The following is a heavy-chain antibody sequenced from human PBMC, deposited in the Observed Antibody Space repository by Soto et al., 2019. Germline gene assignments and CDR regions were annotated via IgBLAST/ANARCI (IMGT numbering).Heavy chain of an antibody. J-gene: IGHJ6*02. CDR3: ARGPNYGDEATYYYGMDV. Sequence: SVKVSCKASGGTFSSYAISWVRQAPGQGLEWMGGIIPIFGTANYAQKFQGRVTITADESTSTAYMELSSLRSEDTAVYYCARGPNYGDEATYYYGMDVWGQGTTVTVSS. V-gene: IGHV1-69*13. CDR1: GGTFSSYA. CDR2: IIPIFGTA. D-gene: IGHD4-17*01.